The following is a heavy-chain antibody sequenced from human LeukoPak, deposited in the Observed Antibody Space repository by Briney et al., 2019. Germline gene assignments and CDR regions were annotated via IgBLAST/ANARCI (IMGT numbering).Heavy chain of an antibody. CDR2: IYYSGST. D-gene: IGHD3-3*02. V-gene: IGHV4-59*08. CDR1: GDSISSYS. J-gene: IGHJ5*02. Sequence: SETLSLTCVVSGDSISSYSWNWIRQAPGKGLELVGRIYYSGSTIYNPSLKSRVTILLDTAKNQCSLKLSSVPAADTAVYYCARRVVEALASSERNWLDPWGQGTLVTVSP. CDR3: ARRVVEALASSERNWLDP.